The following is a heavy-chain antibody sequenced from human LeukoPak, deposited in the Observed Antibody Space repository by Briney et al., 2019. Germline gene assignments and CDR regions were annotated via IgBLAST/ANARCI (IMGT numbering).Heavy chain of an antibody. Sequence: GGSLRLSCAASGFTFSNAWMNWVRQAPGKGLEWISAISGSGGSTYYADSVKGRFTISRDNSKNTLYLQMNSLRAEDTAVYYCARVDISVGATTPFDYWGQGTLVTVSS. CDR2: ISGSGGST. V-gene: IGHV3-23*01. J-gene: IGHJ4*02. CDR3: ARVDISVGATTPFDY. CDR1: GFTFSNAW. D-gene: IGHD1-26*01.